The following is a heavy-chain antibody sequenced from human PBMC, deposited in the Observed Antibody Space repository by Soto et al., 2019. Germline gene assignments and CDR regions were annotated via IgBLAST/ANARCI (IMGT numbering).Heavy chain of an antibody. CDR2: IWYDGSNK. D-gene: IGHD6-13*01. J-gene: IGHJ4*02. CDR3: ARCFPGIAAAGYDY. Sequence: PGGSLRLSCGASGFTFSSYGMHWVGQAPGKGLEWVAVIWYDGSNKYYADSVKGRFTISRDNSKNTLYLQMNSLRAEDTAVYYCARCFPGIAAAGYDYWGQGTLVTVSS. V-gene: IGHV3-33*01. CDR1: GFTFSSYG.